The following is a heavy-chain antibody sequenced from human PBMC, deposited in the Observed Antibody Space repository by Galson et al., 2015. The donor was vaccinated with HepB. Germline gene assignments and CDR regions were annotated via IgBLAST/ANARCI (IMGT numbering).Heavy chain of an antibody. J-gene: IGHJ6*02. CDR2: ISSGSGYM. D-gene: IGHD1-14*01. CDR3: ARERTPQGPYYYYGMDV. Sequence: SLRLSCAASGFTFRTYSMNWVRQAPGKGLEWVSSISSGSGYMYYADSVKGRFTISRDNTKNSLYLQMSSLRAEDTAVYYCARERTPQGPYYYYGMDVWGQGTTVTVSS. CDR1: GFTFRTYS. V-gene: IGHV3-21*01.